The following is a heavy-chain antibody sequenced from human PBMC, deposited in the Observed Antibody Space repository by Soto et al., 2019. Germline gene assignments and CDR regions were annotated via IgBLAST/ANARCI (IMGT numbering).Heavy chain of an antibody. V-gene: IGHV1-18*04. CDR1: GHTFKKLG. CDR2: IDADTGRT. J-gene: IGHJ4*02. D-gene: IGHD2-15*01. CDR3: ALCPGIHSGGTCLDF. Sequence: QVQVVQSGPEVRRPGTSVKVSCKAPGHTFKKLGFSWVRQAPGQGLEWLAWIDADTGRTLYAGRSEGRVTLTTDPSAGTAYLEVRALRSDDTAVFFCALCPGIHSGGTCLDFWGQGTLVTVSS.